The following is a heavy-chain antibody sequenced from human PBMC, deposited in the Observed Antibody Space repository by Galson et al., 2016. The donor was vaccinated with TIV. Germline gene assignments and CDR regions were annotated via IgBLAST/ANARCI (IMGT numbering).Heavy chain of an antibody. D-gene: IGHD2-15*01. CDR1: GFIFNNYA. V-gene: IGHV3-30*02. CDR2: ILYDGSDI. CDR3: AKDLLPFCSGGTCHLYYYYYHGMDI. Sequence: FLRLFCAASGFIFNNYAMRWVRQAPGRGLEWVAFILYDGSDISYADSVKGRFTISRDSSTLYLQMNSLRIEDTAIYYCAKDLLPFCSGGTCHLYYYYYHGMDIWGQGTTVTVSS. J-gene: IGHJ6*02.